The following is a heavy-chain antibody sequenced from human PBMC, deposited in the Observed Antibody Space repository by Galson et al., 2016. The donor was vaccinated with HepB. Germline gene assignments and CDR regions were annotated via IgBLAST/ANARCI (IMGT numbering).Heavy chain of an antibody. CDR3: VQGSTAPAV. V-gene: IGHV3-23*01. J-gene: IGHJ6*04. Sequence: SLRLSCAASGFTFNNYGMPWVRQAPGKGLEVVSSISRSGDSTDYADSVKGRFIISRDNTKNTLSLQMNSLRAEDTAVYYCVQGSTAPAVWGKGTTVTVSS. CDR2: ISRSGDST. D-gene: IGHD2-2*01. CDR1: GFTFNNYG.